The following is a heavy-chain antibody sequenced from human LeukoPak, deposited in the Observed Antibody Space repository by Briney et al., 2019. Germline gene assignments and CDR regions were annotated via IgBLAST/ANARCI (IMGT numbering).Heavy chain of an antibody. CDR3: ASDRHTYYDFWSGYHAFDI. CDR1: GGTFSSYA. CDR2: IIPIFGTA. V-gene: IGHV1-69*13. D-gene: IGHD3-3*01. Sequence: ASVKVSCKASGGTFSSYAISWVRQAPGQGLEWMGGIIPIFGTANYAQKFQGRVTITADESTSTAYMELSSLRSEDTAVYYCASDRHTYYDFWSGYHAFDIWGQGTMVTVSS. J-gene: IGHJ3*02.